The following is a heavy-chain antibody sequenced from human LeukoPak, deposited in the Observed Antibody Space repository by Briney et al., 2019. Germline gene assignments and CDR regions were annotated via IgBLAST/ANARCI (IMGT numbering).Heavy chain of an antibody. Sequence: PSETLSLTCTVSGGSISSYHCSWIRQPPGKGLEWIGYMHDSGSTTYNPSLRSRVTISIDTSKNQFSLKLSSVTAADTAVYYCARPAVAASGDYYYMDVWGQGTTVTVSS. CDR1: GGSISSYH. J-gene: IGHJ6*03. CDR2: MHDSGST. CDR3: ARPAVAASGDYYYMDV. D-gene: IGHD6-19*01. V-gene: IGHV4-59*08.